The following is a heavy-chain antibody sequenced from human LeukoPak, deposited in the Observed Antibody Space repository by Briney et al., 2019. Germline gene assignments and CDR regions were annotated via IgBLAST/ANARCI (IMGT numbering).Heavy chain of an antibody. Sequence: ASVKVSCKASGYTFTNYGISWVRQAPGQGLEWMGWISAYNGNTNYAQKLQGRVTMTTDTSTSTAYMELRSLRSDDTAVYYCARDGIGSDYVRYFDYWGQGTLVTVSS. J-gene: IGHJ4*02. CDR3: ARDGIGSDYVRYFDY. V-gene: IGHV1-18*01. CDR1: GYTFTNYG. D-gene: IGHD3-10*02. CDR2: ISAYNGNT.